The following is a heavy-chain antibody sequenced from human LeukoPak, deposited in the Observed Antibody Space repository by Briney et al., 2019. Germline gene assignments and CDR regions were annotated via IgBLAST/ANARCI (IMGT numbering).Heavy chain of an antibody. CDR3: ARASGPVWVRFDY. CDR1: GYIFTDYY. CDR2: INPNSGGT. D-gene: IGHD3-3*01. J-gene: IGHJ4*02. V-gene: IGHV1/OR15-1*04. Sequence: GASVKVSCKASGYIFTDYYMHWVRQAPGQELGWMGRINPNSGGTNYAQKFQGRVTMTRDTSTSTVYMELSSLRSEDTAVYYCARASGPVWVRFDYWGQGTLVTVSS.